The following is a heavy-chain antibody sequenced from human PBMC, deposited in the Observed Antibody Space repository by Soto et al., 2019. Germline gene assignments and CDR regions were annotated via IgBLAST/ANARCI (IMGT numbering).Heavy chain of an antibody. V-gene: IGHV3-23*01. D-gene: IGHD6-13*01. CDR2: ISGSGGST. Sequence: PGGSLRLSCGASGFTFSSYAMSWVRQAPGKGLEWVSAISGSGGSTYYADSVKGRFTISRDNSKNTLYLQMNSLRAEDTAVYYRAKDYWKAAAGNWFDPWGQGTLVTVSS. J-gene: IGHJ5*02. CDR1: GFTFSSYA. CDR3: AKDYWKAAAGNWFDP.